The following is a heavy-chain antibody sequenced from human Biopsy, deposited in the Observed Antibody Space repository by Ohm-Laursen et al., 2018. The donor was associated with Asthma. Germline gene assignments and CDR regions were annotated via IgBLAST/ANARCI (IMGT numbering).Heavy chain of an antibody. J-gene: IGHJ4*02. Sequence: SVTVSCKSLGGTFNTYVIGWVRQAPGQGLEWMGGINSVVGTTTYPQKFQDRVTISADDSTSTVYMELSSLRSEDTAVYYCARKAGSCISRTCYSLDFWGQGTLVTVSS. V-gene: IGHV1-69*13. CDR3: ARKAGSCISRTCYSLDF. D-gene: IGHD2-2*01. CDR2: INSVVGTT. CDR1: GGTFNTYV.